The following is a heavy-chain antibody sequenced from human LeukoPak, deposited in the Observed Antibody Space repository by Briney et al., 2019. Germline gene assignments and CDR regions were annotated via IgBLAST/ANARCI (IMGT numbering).Heavy chain of an antibody. V-gene: IGHV1-18*01. CDR1: GYTFTNYG. J-gene: IGHJ4*02. D-gene: IGHD2-21*02. CDR3: ARDCGGDCYSGSDY. CDR2: ISAYNGNT. Sequence: ASVKVSCKASGYTFTNYGISWVRQAPGQGLEWMGWISAYNGNTNYAQKLQGRVTMTTDTSTSTAYMELRSLRSDDTAVYYCARDCGGDCYSGSDYWGQGTLVTVSS.